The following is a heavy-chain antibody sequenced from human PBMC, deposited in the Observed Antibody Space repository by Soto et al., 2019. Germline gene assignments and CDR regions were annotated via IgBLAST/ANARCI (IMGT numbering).Heavy chain of an antibody. V-gene: IGHV3-53*01. CDR1: GFTVSRNY. D-gene: IGHD2-21*02. CDR2: IYGGGNT. Sequence: EVQLVESGGGLIQPGGSLRLSCAASGFTVSRNYMTWVRRAPGKGLEWVSIIYGGGNTYYADSVKGRFTISRANSKNTLSLQMKSLRAEDTAVYYCASSEKGGTDCGPFDYWGQGALVTVSS. J-gene: IGHJ4*02. CDR3: ASSEKGGTDCGPFDY.